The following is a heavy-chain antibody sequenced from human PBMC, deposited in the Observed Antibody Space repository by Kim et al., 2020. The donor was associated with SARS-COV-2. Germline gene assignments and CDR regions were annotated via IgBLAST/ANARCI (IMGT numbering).Heavy chain of an antibody. Sequence: SVNGRFTISRNNAKNTLYLKMNGLRAEDTAVYYCARPRVRGAIAAAFDYWGQGTLVTVSS. V-gene: IGHV3-30*01. J-gene: IGHJ4*02. D-gene: IGHD6-13*01. CDR3: ARPRVRGAIAAAFDY.